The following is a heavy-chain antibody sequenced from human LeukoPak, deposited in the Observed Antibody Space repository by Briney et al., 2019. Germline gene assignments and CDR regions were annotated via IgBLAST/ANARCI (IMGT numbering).Heavy chain of an antibody. Sequence: GRSLRLSCADYAFTFSTNAMDWVRQAPGKGLEWVAVMTNDGRNEYYADSVKGRFTISRDNSKNALYLQMSSLSAEDTAVYYCARGWTSSGHSVGWFDRWGQGTLVTVSA. CDR1: AFTFSTNA. CDR2: MTNDGRNE. V-gene: IGHV3-30*04. CDR3: ARGWTSSGHSVGWFDR. D-gene: IGHD3-22*01. J-gene: IGHJ5*02.